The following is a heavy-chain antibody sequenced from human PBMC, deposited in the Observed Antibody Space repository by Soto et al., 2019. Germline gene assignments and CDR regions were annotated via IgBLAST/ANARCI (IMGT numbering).Heavy chain of an antibody. J-gene: IGHJ6*02. CDR3: ARAAPSRIPSYGMDV. CDR1: XXSISTVGXX. V-gene: IGHV4-31*03. Sequence: TLSXTCSVXXXSISTVGXXXXWIRQLPGXGLEWIGYIYHSGTAYHNPSLKSRLSMSVDTXXXXXXLNLNSVTAADTAVYYCARAAPSRIPSYGMDVWGQGTTVTVSS. D-gene: IGHD2-15*01. CDR2: IYHSGTA.